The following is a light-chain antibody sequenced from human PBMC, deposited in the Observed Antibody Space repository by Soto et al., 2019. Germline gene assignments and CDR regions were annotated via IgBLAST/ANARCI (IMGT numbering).Light chain of an antibody. CDR3: ASWDDSLSGVL. J-gene: IGLJ2*01. Sequence: QSVLTQPPSVSGAPGQRVTISCTGSRSNIGAGYDVHWYQQPPGTAPKLLIYGNSNRPSGIPDRFSGSKSGTSASLAIGGLQSEDEADYYCASWDDSLSGVLFGGGTKLTVL. CDR2: GNS. V-gene: IGLV1-40*01. CDR1: RSNIGAGYD.